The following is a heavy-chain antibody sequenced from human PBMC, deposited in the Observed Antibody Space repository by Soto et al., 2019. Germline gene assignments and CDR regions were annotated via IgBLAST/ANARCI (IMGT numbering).Heavy chain of an antibody. V-gene: IGHV3-23*01. CDR2: ISGSGGST. Sequence: EVQLLESGGGLVQPGGSLRLSCAASGFTFSSYAMSWVRQAPGKGLEWVSAISGSGGSTYYADSVKGRFTISRDNSKNTLDLQMNSLRAEDTAVYYCAKDRLEGYYFSYWGQGTLVTVSS. J-gene: IGHJ4*02. CDR3: AKDRLEGYYFSY. D-gene: IGHD3-3*01. CDR1: GFTFSSYA.